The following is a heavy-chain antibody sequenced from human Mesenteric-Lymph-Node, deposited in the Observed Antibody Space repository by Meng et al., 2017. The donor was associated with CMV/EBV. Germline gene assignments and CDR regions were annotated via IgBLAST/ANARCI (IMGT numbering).Heavy chain of an antibody. CDR2: ISSSANTI. Sequence: GGSLRLSCAAAGFTFSSYEMNWVRQAPGKGLEWVSYISSSANTIYYADSVKGRFTISRDNSKNTLFVQLNSLRPDDTATYYCAKDVVPAAPWGYGMDVWGQGTTVTVSS. CDR1: GFTFSSYE. J-gene: IGHJ6*02. D-gene: IGHD2-2*01. CDR3: AKDVVPAAPWGYGMDV. V-gene: IGHV3-48*03.